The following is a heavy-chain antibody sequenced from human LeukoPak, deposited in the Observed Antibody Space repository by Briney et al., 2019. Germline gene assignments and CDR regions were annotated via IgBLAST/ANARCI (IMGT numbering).Heavy chain of an antibody. Sequence: GGSLRLSCAAYGFTFNTYGMNWVRQAPGKGLEWVAVIWYDGSIKYYADSVKGRFTASRDNSKDTLYLQMNSLRVEDTAVYYCARGRPHGNDYWGQGALVTVSS. V-gene: IGHV3-33*01. CDR3: ARGRPHGNDY. CDR1: GFTFNTYG. CDR2: IWYDGSIK. D-gene: IGHD4-23*01. J-gene: IGHJ4*02.